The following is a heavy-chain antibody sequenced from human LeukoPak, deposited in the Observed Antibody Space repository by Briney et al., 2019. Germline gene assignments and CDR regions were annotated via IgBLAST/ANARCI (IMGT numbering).Heavy chain of an antibody. Sequence: ASVKVSCKPSGYTFTRYGMSWVRQAPGQGLEWLGWISGYNGNANYAEKFHARVTMTTDTSTSTGYMELRSLRFDDTAVYYCARTSVVGATFQGRGDGAFDIWGQGTMVTVSS. J-gene: IGHJ3*02. D-gene: IGHD1-26*01. CDR2: ISGYNGNA. CDR3: ARTSVVGATFQGRGDGAFDI. V-gene: IGHV1-18*01. CDR1: GYTFTRYG.